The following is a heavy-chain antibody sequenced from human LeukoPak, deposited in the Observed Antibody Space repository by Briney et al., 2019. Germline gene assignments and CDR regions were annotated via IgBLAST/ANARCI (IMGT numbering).Heavy chain of an antibody. V-gene: IGHV3-7*01. D-gene: IGHD4-17*01. J-gene: IGHJ4*02. Sequence: PGGSLRLSCVGSGFTMSTYWMSWVRQAPGKGLEWVASIKQGGSEQHYVESVKGRFTISRDNVKNSLYLQMNSLRAEDTAVYHCASAGTSYGDQFFDYWGQGTLVTVSS. CDR3: ASAGTSYGDQFFDY. CDR2: IKQGGSEQ. CDR1: GFTMSTYW.